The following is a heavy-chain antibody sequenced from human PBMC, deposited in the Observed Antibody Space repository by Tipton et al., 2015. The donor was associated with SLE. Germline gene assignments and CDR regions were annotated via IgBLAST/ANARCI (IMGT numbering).Heavy chain of an antibody. CDR2: IYTSGST. CDR1: GGSISSGSYY. J-gene: IGHJ4*02. Sequence: TLSLTCTVSGGSISSGSYYWSWIRQPAGKGLEWIGRIYTSGSTNYNPSLKSRVTMSVDTSKNQFSLKLSSVTAADTAVYYCAGHMVHLLYWGQGTLVTVSS. D-gene: IGHD1-1*01. V-gene: IGHV4-61*02. CDR3: AGHMVHLLY.